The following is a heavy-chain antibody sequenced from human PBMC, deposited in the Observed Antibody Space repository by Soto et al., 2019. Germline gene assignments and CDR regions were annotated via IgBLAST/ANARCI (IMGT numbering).Heavy chain of an antibody. CDR2: IYYSGIT. CDR1: GGSISSGGYS. D-gene: IGHD1-20*01. V-gene: IGHV4-61*08. J-gene: IGHJ6*02. Sequence: LETLSLTCAVSGGSISSGGYSWSWIRQPPGKGLEWIGYIYYSGITNYNPSLKSRVTISVDTSKNQFSLKLSSVTAADTAVYYCARYKSNYYYGMDVWGQGTTVTVS. CDR3: ARYKSNYYYGMDV.